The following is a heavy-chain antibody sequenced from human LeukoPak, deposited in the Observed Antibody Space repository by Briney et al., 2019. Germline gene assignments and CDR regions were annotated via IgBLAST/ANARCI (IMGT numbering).Heavy chain of an antibody. D-gene: IGHD2-21*01. CDR2: VNQDGTEK. Sequence: GGSLRLSCAASGFNFGDSRMTWVRQAWGKGLQWVANVNQDGTEKHFLDSVEGRFTISRDNAKKSLYLQMSSLRPEDTALYFCVKGDWYFESWGQGTLVTVSS. CDR3: VKGDWYFES. J-gene: IGHJ4*02. CDR1: GFNFGDSR. V-gene: IGHV3-7*01.